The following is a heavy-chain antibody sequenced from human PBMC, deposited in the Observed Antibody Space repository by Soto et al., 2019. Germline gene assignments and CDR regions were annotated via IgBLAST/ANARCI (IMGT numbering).Heavy chain of an antibody. CDR3: AKIQWRSSSGWYFGREFDY. V-gene: IGHV3-30*18. J-gene: IGHJ4*02. Sequence: QVQLVESGGGVVQPGRSLRLSCAASGFTFSSYGMHWVRQAPGKGLEWVAVISYDGSNKYYADSVKGRFTISRDNSKNKLYLQLNSLRAEDTAVYYCAKIQWRSSSGWYFGREFDYWGQGTLVTVSS. CDR2: ISYDGSNK. CDR1: GFTFSSYG. D-gene: IGHD6-19*01.